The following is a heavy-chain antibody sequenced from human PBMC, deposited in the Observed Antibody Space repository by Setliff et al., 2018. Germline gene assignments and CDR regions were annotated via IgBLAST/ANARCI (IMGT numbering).Heavy chain of an antibody. CDR3: ARDNTIVGATDY. CDR1: GGSITSGSYY. Sequence: PSQTLSLTCAVSGGSITSGSYYWSWIRQPAGEGLEWIGRLHTSGTTDYNPSLKGRVTISADTSTNHFSPKLTSVTAADTAVYYCARDNTIVGATDYWGQGALVTSPQ. D-gene: IGHD1-26*01. CDR2: LHTSGTT. V-gene: IGHV4-61*02. J-gene: IGHJ4*02.